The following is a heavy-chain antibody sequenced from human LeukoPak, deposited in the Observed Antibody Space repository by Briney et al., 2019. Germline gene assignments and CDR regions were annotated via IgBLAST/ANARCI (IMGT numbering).Heavy chain of an antibody. J-gene: IGHJ4*02. CDR3: ARDGGFTARNFDY. V-gene: IGHV3-48*02. Sequence: GGSLRLSCAASEFTFSNFWMSWVRQAPGKGLEWVSYISSSSSTIYYADSVKGRFTISRDNAKNSLYLQMNSLRDEDTAVYYCARDGGFTARNFDYWGQGTLVTVSS. CDR1: EFTFSNFW. D-gene: IGHD3-3*01. CDR2: ISSSSSTI.